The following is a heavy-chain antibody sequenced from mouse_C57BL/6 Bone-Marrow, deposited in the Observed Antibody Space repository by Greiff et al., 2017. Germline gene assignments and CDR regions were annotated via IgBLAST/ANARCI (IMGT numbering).Heavy chain of an antibody. D-gene: IGHD1-1*01. Sequence: EVQLQQSGPVLVKPGPSVKISCKASGFTFTDYYMHWVKQSHGKSLEWIGLVYPYNGGTSYNQKFKGKATLTVDTSSRTAYMELNSLTSEDSAVYYCAGTTVVATPYWYFDVWGTGTTVTVSS. J-gene: IGHJ1*03. CDR1: GFTFTDYY. CDR3: AGTTVVATPYWYFDV. CDR2: VYPYNGGT. V-gene: IGHV1-36*01.